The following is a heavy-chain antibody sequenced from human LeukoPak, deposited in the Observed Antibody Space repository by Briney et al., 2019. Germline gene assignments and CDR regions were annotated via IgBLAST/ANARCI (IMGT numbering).Heavy chain of an antibody. V-gene: IGHV4-59*12. D-gene: IGHD1-26*01. CDR3: AKFRNSGSYWGHDAFDI. CDR1: GTSITSYY. J-gene: IGHJ3*02. Sequence: PSETLSLTCTVSGTSITSYYWSWIRQSPEKGLEWIGYISFSGSATYNPSLKSRVTISRDNSKNTLYLQMNSLRAEDTAVYYCAKFRNSGSYWGHDAFDIWGQGTMVTVSS. CDR2: ISFSGSA.